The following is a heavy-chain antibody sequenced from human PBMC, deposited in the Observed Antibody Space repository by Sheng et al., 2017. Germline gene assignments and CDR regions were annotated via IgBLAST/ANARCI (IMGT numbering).Heavy chain of an antibody. V-gene: IGHV3-21*02. J-gene: IGHJ4*02. CDR1: GFSFNSSP. CDR3: ARAHLTGYFFDS. D-gene: IGHD6-25*01. Sequence: EVQLAESGGGLVKPGGSLTLTCTASGFSFNSSPINWVRQAPGKGLEWISSITGSSDYIFYADSVKGRFTISRDNAKQSVFLEMKSLRGDDTAVYHCARAHLTGYFFDSWGQGVLVTVSS. CDR2: ITGSSDYI.